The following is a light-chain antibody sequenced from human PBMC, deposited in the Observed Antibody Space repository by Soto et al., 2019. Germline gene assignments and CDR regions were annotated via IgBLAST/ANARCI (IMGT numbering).Light chain of an antibody. V-gene: IGLV2-23*02. CDR3: CSYAGSSTSYV. Sequence: QSALTQPASVSGSPGQSITISCTGTSSDIGSYNLVSWYQQHRGKAPKLMIYEVSKRPSGVSNRISGSKSGNTASLTISGLQAEDEADYYCCSYAGSSTSYVFGTGTKVTVL. J-gene: IGLJ1*01. CDR1: SSDIGSYNL. CDR2: EVS.